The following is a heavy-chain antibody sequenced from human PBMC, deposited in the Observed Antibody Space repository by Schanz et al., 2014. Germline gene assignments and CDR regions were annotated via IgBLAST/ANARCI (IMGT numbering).Heavy chain of an antibody. J-gene: IGHJ3*02. CDR1: GGTFSSFT. D-gene: IGHD3-16*01. CDR3: ARIKFATSKNYEQEVLDM. V-gene: IGHV1-69*02. Sequence: SCKASGGTFSSFTITWVRQAPGQGLEWMGRIIPRIGIAKTAPNFQDRVKISADKSTKTAYMECSSMRCEDTHVDYRARIKFATSKNYEQEVLDMWCIGSMHTV. CDR2: IIPRIGIA.